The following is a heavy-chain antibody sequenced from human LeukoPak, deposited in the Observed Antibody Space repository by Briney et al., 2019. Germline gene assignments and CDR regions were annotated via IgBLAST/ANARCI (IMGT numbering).Heavy chain of an antibody. D-gene: IGHD2-15*01. V-gene: IGHV3-30*02. CDR1: GFTFSSYG. CDR3: AKDQRGVVVAATLGAFDI. J-gene: IGHJ3*02. CDR2: IRYDGSNK. Sequence: GGSLRLSCAASGFTFSSYGMHWVRQAPGKGLEWVAFIRYDGSNKYYADSVKGRFTISRDNSKNTLYLQMNSLRAEDTAVYYCAKDQRGVVVAATLGAFDIWGQGTIVTVSS.